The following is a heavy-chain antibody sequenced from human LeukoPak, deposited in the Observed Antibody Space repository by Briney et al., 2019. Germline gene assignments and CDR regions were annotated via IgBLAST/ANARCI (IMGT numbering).Heavy chain of an antibody. D-gene: IGHD4-17*01. J-gene: IGHJ4*02. CDR1: GGSISSGDYS. CDR3: ARGTTVTTRGGFDY. V-gene: IGHV4-30-2*01. CDR2: IYHSGIT. Sequence: SETLSLTCGVSGGSISSGDYSWNWIRQPPGKGLEWIGYIYHSGITYYKPSLKSRVTISIDRSKNQFSLRLSSVTAEDTAVYYCARGTTVTTRGGFDYWGQGTLVTVPS.